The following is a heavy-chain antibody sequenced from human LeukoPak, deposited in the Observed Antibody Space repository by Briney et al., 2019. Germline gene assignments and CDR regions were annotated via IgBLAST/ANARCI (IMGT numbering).Heavy chain of an antibody. CDR1: GSPSTGIV. D-gene: IGHD3-10*01. CDR2: LNLNSGNT. Sequence: GPSRRPSSTPSGSPSTGIVITGVREPPGHGLGWWGGLNLNSGNTGYAQKFQGRVTMTRNTSISTAYMELSSLRSEDTAVYYCARGGITMVRGAPKQFDPWGQGTLVTVSS. V-gene: IGHV1-8*01. J-gene: IGHJ5*02. CDR3: ARGGITMVRGAPKQFDP.